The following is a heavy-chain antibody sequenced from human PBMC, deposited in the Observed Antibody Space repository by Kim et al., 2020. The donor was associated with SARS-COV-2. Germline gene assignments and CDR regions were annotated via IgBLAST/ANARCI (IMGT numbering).Heavy chain of an antibody. V-gene: IGHV4-34*01. J-gene: IGHJ5*02. Sequence: STNVHPSLKSRVSLSIDTTKNQFSRKIGSGTAADTAVYYCARGPDWFDPWGQGTLVTVSS. CDR2: ST. CDR3: ARGPDWFDP.